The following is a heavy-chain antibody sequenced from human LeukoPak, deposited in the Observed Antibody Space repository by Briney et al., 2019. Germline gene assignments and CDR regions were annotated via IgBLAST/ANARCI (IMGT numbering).Heavy chain of an antibody. D-gene: IGHD3-9*01. J-gene: IGHJ1*01. CDR2: IRLDGVTT. Sequence: GGSLRLSCAASGFTFSTYGMHWVRQAPGKGLEWVAFIRLDGVTTYHADSVKGRFTISRDNSKNTVYLQMNSLRTEDTAMYYCAKGYDTRHWGQGTLVIVSS. CDR3: AKGYDTRH. CDR1: GFTFSTYG. V-gene: IGHV3-30*02.